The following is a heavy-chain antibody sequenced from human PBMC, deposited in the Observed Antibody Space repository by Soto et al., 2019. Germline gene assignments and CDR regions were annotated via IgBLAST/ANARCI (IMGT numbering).Heavy chain of an antibody. V-gene: IGHV4-39*01. CDR3: ARQISGTYYGRLDY. Sequence: SETLSLTCTVSGGSISSSDYLWGWIRQPPGKGLEWIGTIYHSGTTYYNPSLKSRVTISVDTPKNQFSLNLSSVTAADTAVYYCARQISGTYYGRLDYWGQGTLVTVCS. D-gene: IGHD1-26*01. CDR1: GGSISSSDYL. CDR2: IYHSGTT. J-gene: IGHJ4*02.